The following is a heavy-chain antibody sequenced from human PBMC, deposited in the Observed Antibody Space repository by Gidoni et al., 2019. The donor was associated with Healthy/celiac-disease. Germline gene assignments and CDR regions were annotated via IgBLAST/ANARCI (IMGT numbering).Heavy chain of an antibody. CDR3: ARGMRELQYFDY. J-gene: IGHJ4*02. CDR2: IYYSGST. CDR1: GGSISSSSYY. V-gene: IGHV4-39*07. Sequence: QLQLQESGPGLVKPSETLSLTCTVSGGSISSSSYYWGWIRQPPGKGLEWIGSIYYSGSTYYNPSLKSRVTISVDTSKNQFSLKLSSVTAADTAVYYCARGMRELQYFDYWGQGTLVTVSS. D-gene: IGHD2-8*01.